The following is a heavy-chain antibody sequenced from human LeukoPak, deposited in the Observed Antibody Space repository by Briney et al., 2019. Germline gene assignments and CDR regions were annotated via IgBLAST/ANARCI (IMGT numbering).Heavy chain of an antibody. D-gene: IGHD3-10*01. CDR2: FHYIGST. J-gene: IGHJ4*02. CDR3: ARGSGPDFDY. Sequence: SETLSLTCTVSGGSISSYYWSWIRQPPGKGLEWIGYFHYIGSTNYNPSLKSRVTISVDTSKNQFSLKLSSVTAADTAVYYCARGSGPDFDYWGQGTLVTVSS. V-gene: IGHV4-59*01. CDR1: GGSISSYY.